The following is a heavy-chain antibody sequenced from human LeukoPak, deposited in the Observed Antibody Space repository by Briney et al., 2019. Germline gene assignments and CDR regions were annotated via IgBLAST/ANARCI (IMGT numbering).Heavy chain of an antibody. CDR1: GFTFDDYA. CDR3: AKDRTDCSGGSCYSLYYYYYMDV. J-gene: IGHJ6*03. Sequence: GGSLRLSCAVSGFTFDDYAMHWVRHAPGKGLEWVSRISWNSGSIGYADSVKGRFTISRDNAKNSLYLQMNSLRAEDTALYYCAKDRTDCSGGSCYSLYYYYYMDVWGKGTTVTVSS. V-gene: IGHV3-9*01. D-gene: IGHD2-15*01. CDR2: ISWNSGSI.